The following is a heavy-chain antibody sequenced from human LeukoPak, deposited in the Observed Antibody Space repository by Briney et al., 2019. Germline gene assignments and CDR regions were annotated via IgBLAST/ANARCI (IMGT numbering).Heavy chain of an antibody. V-gene: IGHV3-33*01. CDR1: GFTFSSYG. J-gene: IGHJ4*02. Sequence: GGSLRLSCAASGFTFSSYGMYWVRQARGKGLEWVAMIWYDGSNEYYADSVKGRFTISRDNSKNTLFLQMNSLRAEDTAVYYCARDLGATHFDYWGQGTLVTVSS. D-gene: IGHD1-26*01. CDR3: ARDLGATHFDY. CDR2: IWYDGSNE.